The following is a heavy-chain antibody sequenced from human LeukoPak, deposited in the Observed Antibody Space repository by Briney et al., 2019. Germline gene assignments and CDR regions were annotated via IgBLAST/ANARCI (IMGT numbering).Heavy chain of an antibody. Sequence: ASVKVSCKASGGTFSSYAISWVRQAPGQGLEWMGGIIPIFGTANYAQKFQGRVTITADESTSTAYMELSSLRSEDTAVYYCARGKYYDFWSGYSNRPYYYYGMDVWGQGTTVTVSS. CDR2: IIPIFGTA. J-gene: IGHJ6*02. V-gene: IGHV1-69*13. D-gene: IGHD3-3*01. CDR1: GGTFSSYA. CDR3: ARGKYYDFWSGYSNRPYYYYGMDV.